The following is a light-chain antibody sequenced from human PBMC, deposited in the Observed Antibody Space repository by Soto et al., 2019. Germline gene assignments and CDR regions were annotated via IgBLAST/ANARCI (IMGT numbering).Light chain of an antibody. CDR3: QQYSSPPRT. Sequence: VLTQSPGSLSLSPGERATLSCRASQSVSSYLAWYQQKPGQAPRLLISGASSRATGFPDRFSGSGSGTDFSLTISRLEPEDSAVYYCQQYSSPPRTFGQGTKVDIK. CDR2: GAS. J-gene: IGKJ1*01. CDR1: QSVSSY. V-gene: IGKV3-20*01.